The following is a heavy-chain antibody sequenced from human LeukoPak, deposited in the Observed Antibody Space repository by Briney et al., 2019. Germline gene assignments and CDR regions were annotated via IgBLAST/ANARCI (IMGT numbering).Heavy chain of an antibody. CDR3: VGTLAAAGQGYYYYGMDV. CDR1: GGTFSSYA. D-gene: IGHD6-13*01. CDR2: IIPILGIA. J-gene: IGHJ6*02. V-gene: IGHV1-69*04. Sequence: SVKVSCKASGGTFSSYAISWVRQAPGQGLEWMGRIIPILGIANYAQKFQGRVTITADKSTSTAYMELSSLRSEDTAVYYCVGTLAAAGQGYYYYGMDVWGQGTTVTVSS.